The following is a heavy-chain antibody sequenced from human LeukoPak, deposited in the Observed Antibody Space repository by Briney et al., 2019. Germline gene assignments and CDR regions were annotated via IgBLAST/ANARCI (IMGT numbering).Heavy chain of an antibody. D-gene: IGHD6-13*01. CDR1: GFTFSSYG. CDR2: IWYDGSNK. J-gene: IGHJ3*02. Sequence: GGSLRLPCAASGFTFSSYGMHWVRQAPGKGLEWVAVIWYDGSNKYYADSVKGRFTISRDNSKNTLYLQMNSLRAEDTAVYYCARERIAAAGTVTYAFDIWGQGTMVTVSS. V-gene: IGHV3-33*01. CDR3: ARERIAAAGTVTYAFDI.